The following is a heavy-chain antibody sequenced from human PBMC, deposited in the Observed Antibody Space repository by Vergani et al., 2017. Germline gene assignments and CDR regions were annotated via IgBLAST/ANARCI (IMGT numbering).Heavy chain of an antibody. D-gene: IGHD5-12*01. V-gene: IGHV4-39*01. Sequence: QLQLQESGPGLVKPSETLFLTCTVSGGSISSSSYYWGWIRQPQGKGLEWIGSIYYSGSTYYNPSLKSRVTISVDTSKNQFSLKLSSVTAADTAVYYCARPGSSEMVPFDYWGQGALVTVSS. J-gene: IGHJ4*02. CDR1: GGSISSSSYY. CDR2: IYYSGST. CDR3: ARPGSSEMVPFDY.